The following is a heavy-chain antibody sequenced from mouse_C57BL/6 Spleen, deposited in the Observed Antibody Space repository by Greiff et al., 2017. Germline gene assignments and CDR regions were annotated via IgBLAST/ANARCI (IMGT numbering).Heavy chain of an antibody. CDR1: GYAFSSYW. J-gene: IGHJ2*01. V-gene: IGHV1-80*01. CDR2: IYPGDGDT. CDR3: ARSGYYYGSPFDY. D-gene: IGHD1-1*01. Sequence: VQLQQSGAELVKPGASVKISCKASGYAFSSYWMNWVKQRPGKGLEWIGQIYPGDGDTNYNGKFKGKATLTADKSSSTAYMQLSSLTSEDSAVYFCARSGYYYGSPFDYWGQGTTRTVSS.